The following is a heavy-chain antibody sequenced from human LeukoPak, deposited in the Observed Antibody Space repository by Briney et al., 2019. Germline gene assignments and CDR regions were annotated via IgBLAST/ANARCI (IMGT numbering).Heavy chain of an antibody. J-gene: IGHJ5*02. V-gene: IGHV1-69*05. CDR3: ARDVHGDYGSGWFDP. CDR2: IMPLFGTA. Sequence: SVKVSCKTSGGTFNNSAISWVRQAPGHGLEWLGGIMPLFGTAGYAQKFQGRVTITKDESTRTVYLELTSLTSDDTAVYYCARDVHGDYGSGWFDPGGQGTLVSVSS. D-gene: IGHD4-17*01. CDR1: GGTFNNSA.